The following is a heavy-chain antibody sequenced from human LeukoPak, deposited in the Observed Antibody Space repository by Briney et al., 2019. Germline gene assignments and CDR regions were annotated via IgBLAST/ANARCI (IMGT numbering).Heavy chain of an antibody. J-gene: IGHJ4*02. V-gene: IGHV4-34*01. Sequence: SETLSLTCAVYGGSFSGYYWSWIRQPPGKGLEWIGEINHSGSTNYNPSLKSRVTISVDTSKNQFSLKLSSVAAADAPVYYCARGRIWPYYDILTGSPRPYYFDYWGQGTLVTVSS. CDR3: ARGRIWPYYDILTGSPRPYYFDY. D-gene: IGHD3-9*01. CDR2: INHSGST. CDR1: GGSFSGYY.